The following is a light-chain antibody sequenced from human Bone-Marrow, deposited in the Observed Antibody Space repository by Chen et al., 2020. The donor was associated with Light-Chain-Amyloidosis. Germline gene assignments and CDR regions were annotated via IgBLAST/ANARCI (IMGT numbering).Light chain of an antibody. V-gene: IGLV3-25*03. J-gene: IGLJ2*01. Sequence: SYELTQPPSVSVSPGQTARITCSGDDLPTKYAYWYQQKPGQAPVLGIHRDTERPSGISERFSGPSSGTTATLTISEVQAEDEADYHCQSADSSGTYEVIFGGGTKLTVL. CDR1: DLPTKY. CDR3: QSADSSGTYEVI. CDR2: RDT.